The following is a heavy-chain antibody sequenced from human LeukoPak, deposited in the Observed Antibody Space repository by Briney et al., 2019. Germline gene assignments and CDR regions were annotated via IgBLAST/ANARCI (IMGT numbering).Heavy chain of an antibody. CDR2: ISGHNGDV. J-gene: IGHJ4*02. D-gene: IGHD3-10*01. CDR1: GYTFSNYG. Sequence: TSVKVSCKASGYTFSNYGITWVRQAPGQGLEWMGTISGHNGDVNYAPKFQGRVTMTTDTSTATAYMELRSLRFDDTAVYYCARYNSLLRGVTTSDYWGQGTLVTVSS. CDR3: ARYNSLLRGVTTSDY. V-gene: IGHV1-18*01.